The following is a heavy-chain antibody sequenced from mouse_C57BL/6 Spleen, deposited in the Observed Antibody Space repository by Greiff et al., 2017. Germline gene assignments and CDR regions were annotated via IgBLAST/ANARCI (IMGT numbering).Heavy chain of an antibody. D-gene: IGHD1-2*01. J-gene: IGHJ1*03. CDR2: IYPRSGNA. Sequence: QVQLKESGAELARPGASVKLSCKASGYTFTSYGISWVKQRTGQGLEWIGEIYPRSGNAYYNEKFKGKATLTADKSSSTAYMELRSLTSEDSAVYFGARGEGDGAWYFDVGGTGTTVTVSS. V-gene: IGHV1-81*01. CDR3: ARGEGDGAWYFDV. CDR1: GYTFTSYG.